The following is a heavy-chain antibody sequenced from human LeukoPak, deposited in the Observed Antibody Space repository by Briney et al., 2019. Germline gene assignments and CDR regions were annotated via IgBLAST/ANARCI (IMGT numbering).Heavy chain of an antibody. CDR2: INHSGST. V-gene: IGHV4-34*01. J-gene: IGHJ4*02. CDR1: GGSFSGYY. CDR3: ARAQSTRSYGVDY. Sequence: SETLSLTCAVYGGSFSGYYWSWIRQPPGKGLEWIGEINHSGSTNYNPSLKSRVTISVDTSKNQFSLKLSSVTAADTAVYYCARAQSTRSYGVDYWGQGTLVTVSS. D-gene: IGHD1-26*01.